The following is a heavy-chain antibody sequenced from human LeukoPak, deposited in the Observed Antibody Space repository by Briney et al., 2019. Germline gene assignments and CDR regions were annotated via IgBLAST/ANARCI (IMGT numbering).Heavy chain of an antibody. Sequence: GGSLRLSCAASGTYWIHWARQAPGKGLVWVSHINSDGSWTGYADSVKGRFTISKDNAKNTVSLQMNNLRAEDTAVYYCVTFYETYWGRGTLVTVSS. CDR2: INSDGSWT. D-gene: IGHD2/OR15-2a*01. CDR1: GTYW. J-gene: IGHJ4*02. CDR3: VTFYETY. V-gene: IGHV3-74*01.